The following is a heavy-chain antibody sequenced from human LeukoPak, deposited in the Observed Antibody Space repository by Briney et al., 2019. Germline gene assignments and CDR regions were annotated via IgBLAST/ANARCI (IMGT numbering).Heavy chain of an antibody. CDR2: ISSSRSYI. V-gene: IGHV3-21*06. CDR3: ARDSRSGYDFPYAFDI. CDR1: GFNFSSYS. Sequence: PGGSLRLSCSASGFNFSSYSMNWVRQAPGKGVEWVSSISSSRSYIYYADSVKGRFTISRDNAKNSLYPQMNSRRAEGTAVYYCARDSRSGYDFPYAFDIWGQGTMVPVSS. D-gene: IGHD5-12*01. J-gene: IGHJ3*02.